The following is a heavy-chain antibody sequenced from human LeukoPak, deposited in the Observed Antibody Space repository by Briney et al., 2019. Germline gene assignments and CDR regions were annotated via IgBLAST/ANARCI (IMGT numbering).Heavy chain of an antibody. CDR2: INRSGST. CDR3: ARERGVIPIIDY. D-gene: IGHD2-21*01. Sequence: SETLSLTCAVYGGSFSGYYWSWIRQPPGKGLEWIGEINRSGSTNYNPSLKSRVTISVDTSKNQFSLKLSSVTAADTAVYYCARERGVIPIIDYWGQGTLVTVSS. CDR1: GGSFSGYY. V-gene: IGHV4-34*01. J-gene: IGHJ4*02.